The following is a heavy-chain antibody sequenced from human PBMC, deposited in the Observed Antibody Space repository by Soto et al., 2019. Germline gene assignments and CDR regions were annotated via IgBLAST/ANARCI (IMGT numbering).Heavy chain of an antibody. V-gene: IGHV1-2*06. Sequence: QVQLVQSGAEVKKPGASVTVSCKASGYTFSDYYLHWVRQAPGQGPEWMGRINPNSGDAKFAQKFQGRVTMTRDTSVRTAFMELNWLKSDDTAVYYCAGESGGATATLDYYYFYMDVWGKGTTVTVSS. D-gene: IGHD5-12*01. CDR1: GYTFSDYY. CDR3: AGESGGATATLDYYYFYMDV. J-gene: IGHJ6*03. CDR2: INPNSGDA.